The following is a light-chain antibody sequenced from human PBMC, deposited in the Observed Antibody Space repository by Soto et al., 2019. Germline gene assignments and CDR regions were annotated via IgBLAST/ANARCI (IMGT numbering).Light chain of an antibody. CDR1: QSVDQW. CDR3: QHYDGNSPWT. J-gene: IGKJ1*01. Sequence: DVQMTQSPSTLSASIGDRVTITCRASQSVDQWLAWFQQKPGKAPKVLICMASTLQSGVPSRFSTNGSGIEFTRTISSLQPDDFATYYCQHYDGNSPWTFVQGTQVEI. V-gene: IGKV1-5*03. CDR2: MAS.